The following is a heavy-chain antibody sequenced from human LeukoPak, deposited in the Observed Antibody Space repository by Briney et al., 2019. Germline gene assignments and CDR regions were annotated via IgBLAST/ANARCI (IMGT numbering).Heavy chain of an antibody. CDR1: GGSITNFY. CDR3: AASRWYFDV. Sequence: SETLSLTFTVSGGSITNFYWSWVRQPPGKRLEWLGFIYYTGSTTYNPSLESRVTIPVDTSKNQFSLRLRSVTAADTAVYYCAASRWYFDVWGRGVVVAVSS. J-gene: IGHJ2*01. CDR2: IYYTGST. V-gene: IGHV4-59*08.